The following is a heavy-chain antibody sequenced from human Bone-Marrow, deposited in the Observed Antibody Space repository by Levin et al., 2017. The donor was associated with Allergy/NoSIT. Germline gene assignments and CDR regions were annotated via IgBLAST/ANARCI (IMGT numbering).Heavy chain of an antibody. Sequence: GGSLRLSCAASGLNFNYYGMHWVRQAPGKGLEWVALISFDGRNIYYGDSVKGRFTISRDNSKNTLYLEIHSLRPEDTAMYYCTKDWDRRDYSTFFDFWGQGTLVTVSS. CDR3: TKDWDRRDYSTFFDF. J-gene: IGHJ4*02. D-gene: IGHD4-17*01. V-gene: IGHV3-30*18. CDR2: ISFDGRNI. CDR1: GLNFNYYG.